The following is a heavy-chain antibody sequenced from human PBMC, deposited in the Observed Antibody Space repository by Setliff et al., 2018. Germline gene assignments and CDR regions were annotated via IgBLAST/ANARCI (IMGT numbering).Heavy chain of an antibody. J-gene: IGHJ3*02. Sequence: GGSLRLSCAASGFTFSRYSMNWVRQGPGKGLEWVSYISASSSTIYYSGSVKGRFTISRDNAKKSLYLQMNSLRAEDTAVYYCARDRRPFNWGGNDAFDIWGQGTMVTVSS. V-gene: IGHV3-48*04. CDR1: GFTFSRYS. CDR2: ISASSSTI. D-gene: IGHD7-27*01. CDR3: ARDRRPFNWGGNDAFDI.